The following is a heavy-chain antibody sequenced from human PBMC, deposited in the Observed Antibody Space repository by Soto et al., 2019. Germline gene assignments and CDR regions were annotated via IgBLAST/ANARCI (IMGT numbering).Heavy chain of an antibody. Sequence: QVQLVQSGAEVKKPGASMKVSCKASGYTFTTYGMSWVRQAPGQGLDWMGWISTYNGNTKYAESLQGRVSMTTDTTTSTAYMELKSLTSDDTAVYYCARGPTDYYDTSGNYFLDQWGQETLVTVSS. V-gene: IGHV1-18*01. D-gene: IGHD3-22*01. J-gene: IGHJ4*02. CDR1: GYTFTTYG. CDR2: ISTYNGNT. CDR3: ARGPTDYYDTSGNYFLDQ.